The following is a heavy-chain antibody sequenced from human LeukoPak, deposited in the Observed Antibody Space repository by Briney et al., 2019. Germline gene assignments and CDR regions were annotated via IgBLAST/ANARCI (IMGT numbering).Heavy chain of an antibody. CDR3: ARDGYCSGGSCRDY. J-gene: IGHJ4*02. Sequence: PSQTLSLTCTVSGGSISSGSYYWSWIRQPAGKGLEWIGRIYTSGSTNYNPSLKSRVTISVDTSKNQFSLKLSSVTAADTAVYYCARDGYCSGGSCRDYWGQGTLVTVSS. D-gene: IGHD2-15*01. CDR2: IYTSGST. CDR1: GGSISSGSYY. V-gene: IGHV4-61*02.